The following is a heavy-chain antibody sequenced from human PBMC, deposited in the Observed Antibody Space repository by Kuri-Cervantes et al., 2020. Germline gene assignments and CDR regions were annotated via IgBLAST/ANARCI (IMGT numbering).Heavy chain of an antibody. V-gene: IGHV3-66*01. CDR3: ATDSKSTTVTRDAFDI. Sequence: GGSLRLSCAASGFTVSSNYMSWVRQAPGKGLEWVSVIYSGGSTYYADSVKGRFTISRDNSKNTLYLQMNSLRAEDTAVYYCATDSKSTTVTRDAFDIWGQGTTVTVSS. CDR1: GFTVSSNY. D-gene: IGHD4-17*01. CDR2: IYSGGST. J-gene: IGHJ3*02.